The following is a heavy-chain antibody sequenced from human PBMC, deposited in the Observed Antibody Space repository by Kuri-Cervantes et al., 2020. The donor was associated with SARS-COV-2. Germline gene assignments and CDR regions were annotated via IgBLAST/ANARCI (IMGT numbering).Heavy chain of an antibody. CDR1: GYTFTSYG. D-gene: IGHD2-2*01. V-gene: IGHV1-18*01. J-gene: IGHJ5*02. CDR2: ISAYNGNT. CDR3: ARSLVVPAANWFDP. Sequence: ASVKVSCKASGYTFTSYGISWVRQAPGQGLEWMGWISAYNGNTNYAQKIQGRVTMTTDTSTSTAYMELRSLRSDDTAVYYCARSLVVPAANWFDPWGQGTLVTVSS.